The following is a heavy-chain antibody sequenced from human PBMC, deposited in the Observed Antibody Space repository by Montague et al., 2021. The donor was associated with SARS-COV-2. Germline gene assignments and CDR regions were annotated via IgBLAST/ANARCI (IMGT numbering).Heavy chain of an antibody. CDR1: GFTFSSYS. CDR2: ISSSSSYI. V-gene: IGHV3-21*01. CDR3: ARDGDYYDISGILDY. J-gene: IGHJ4*02. Sequence: SLRLSCAASGFTFSSYSMNWVRQAPGKGLEWVSSISSSSSYIYYADPVKGRFTISRDNAKNSLYLQMNSLRAEDTAVYYCARDGDYYDISGILDYWGQGTLVTVSS. D-gene: IGHD3-22*01.